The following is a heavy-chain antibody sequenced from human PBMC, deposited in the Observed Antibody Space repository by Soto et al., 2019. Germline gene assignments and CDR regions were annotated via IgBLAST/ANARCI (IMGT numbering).Heavy chain of an antibody. CDR2: ISAYNGNT. CDR1: GDAFASYG. J-gene: IGHJ5*02. Sequence: ASVKACWKASGDAFASYGMSWVRQAPGQGLEWMGWISAYNGNTNYAQKLQGRVTMTTDTSTSTAYMELSSRRSEDTAVYYCARAQMVPGWFDPWGQGTLVTVSS. D-gene: IGHD2-8*01. V-gene: IGHV1-18*01. CDR3: ARAQMVPGWFDP.